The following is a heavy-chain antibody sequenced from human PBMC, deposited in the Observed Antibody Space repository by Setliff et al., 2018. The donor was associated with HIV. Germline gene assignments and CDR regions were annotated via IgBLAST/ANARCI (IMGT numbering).Heavy chain of an antibody. CDR2: ISWGGATT. CDR3: AREGGSERMPFFYYYMDV. J-gene: IGHJ6*03. Sequence: GGSLRLSCAASGFIFDGYAMHWVRQVPGKGLEWVALISWGGATTNYADSVKGRFTISRDSSKNSLYLQMNSLRTEDTALYYCAREGGSERMPFFYYYMDVWGKGTTVTVSS. V-gene: IGHV3-43*01. D-gene: IGHD3-10*01. CDR1: GFIFDGYA.